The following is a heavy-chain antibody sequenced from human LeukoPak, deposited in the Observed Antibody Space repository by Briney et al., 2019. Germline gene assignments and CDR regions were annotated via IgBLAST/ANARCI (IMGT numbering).Heavy chain of an antibody. V-gene: IGHV3-21*06. CDR3: PKVQSDIVGAVFFSFDV. Sequence: GGSLRLSCGASGFNFNSYTMKGVRQAPGKGLEGVASLLGSGSEMFYAHSLKGRFTISRDNSKNSLYLQMNSLRVEDTAVYYCPKVQSDIVGAVFFSFDVWGQGTMVTVAS. CDR2: LLGSGSEM. CDR1: GFNFNSYT. D-gene: IGHD1-26*01. J-gene: IGHJ3*01.